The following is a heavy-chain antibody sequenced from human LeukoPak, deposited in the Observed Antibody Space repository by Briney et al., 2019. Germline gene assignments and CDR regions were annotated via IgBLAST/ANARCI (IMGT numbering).Heavy chain of an antibody. D-gene: IGHD6-13*01. CDR3: ARQASSNSASFDY. CDR1: GGSLSSSGSY. J-gene: IGHJ4*02. V-gene: IGHV4-39*01. CDR2: IYYSGST. Sequence: PSETLSLTCTVSGGSLSSSGSYWGWIRQPPGKGLEWIGSIYYSGSTYSNPSLKSRLTISVDTSKKQFSLKLSSVTAADTAVYYCARQASSNSASFDYWGQGTLVTVSS.